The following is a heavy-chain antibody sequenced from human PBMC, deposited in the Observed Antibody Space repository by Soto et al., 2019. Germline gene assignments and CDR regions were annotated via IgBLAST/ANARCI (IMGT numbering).Heavy chain of an antibody. CDR2: IYTTGST. J-gene: IGHJ4*02. V-gene: IGHV4-4*07. CDR3: ARELPSRYDILTGHFDH. CDR1: GGSMSNYY. Sequence: QVQLQESGPGLVKPPETLSLTCTVSGGSMSNYYWSWIRQPAGKGLEWIGRIYTTGSTHYNPSLKSRVTLSIDRSKNQFSLKLNSVTAADTAVYYCARELPSRYDILTGHFDHWGQGTLVTVSS. D-gene: IGHD3-9*01.